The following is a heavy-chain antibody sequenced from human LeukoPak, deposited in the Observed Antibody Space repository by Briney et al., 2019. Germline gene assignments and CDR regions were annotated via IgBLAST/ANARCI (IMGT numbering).Heavy chain of an antibody. J-gene: IGHJ6*02. CDR3: ARESYSTARDGMDV. CDR1: GFTFSSYA. V-gene: IGHV3-30-3*01. D-gene: IGHD6-13*01. CDR2: ISYDGSNK. Sequence: GGSLRLSCAASGFTFSSYAMHWVRQAPGKGLEWVAVISYDGSNKYYADSVKGRFTISRDNSKNTLYLQMNSLRAEDTAVYYRARESYSTARDGMDVWGQGTTVTVSS.